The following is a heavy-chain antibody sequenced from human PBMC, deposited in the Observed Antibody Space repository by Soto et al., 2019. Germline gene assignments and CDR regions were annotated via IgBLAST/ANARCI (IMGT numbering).Heavy chain of an antibody. CDR2: IYHSGGT. Sequence: QVQLQESGPGLVKPSGTLSLTCAVSGGSISNNNWWSWVRQPPGKGLEWIGEIYHSGGTNYNPSLKSRVIMSVDKSKNQFSLNLSSVTAADTAVYYCAREKGAGTYMGFDYWGQGTPVTVSS. CDR3: AREKGAGTYMGFDY. J-gene: IGHJ4*02. D-gene: IGHD3-10*01. CDR1: GGSISNNNW. V-gene: IGHV4-4*02.